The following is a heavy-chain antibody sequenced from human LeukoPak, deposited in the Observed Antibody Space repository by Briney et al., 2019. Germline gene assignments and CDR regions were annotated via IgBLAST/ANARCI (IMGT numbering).Heavy chain of an antibody. D-gene: IGHD2-2*01. Sequence: SETLSLTCTVSGGSISSSSYYWGWIRQPPGKGLERIGSIYYSGSTNYNPSLKSRVTISLDTSRNQFSLKLTSVTAADTALYYCASEYCTSSTCRFDSWGQGTLVTVSS. CDR3: ASEYCTSSTCRFDS. J-gene: IGHJ4*02. CDR2: IYYSGST. CDR1: GGSISSSSYY. V-gene: IGHV4-39*07.